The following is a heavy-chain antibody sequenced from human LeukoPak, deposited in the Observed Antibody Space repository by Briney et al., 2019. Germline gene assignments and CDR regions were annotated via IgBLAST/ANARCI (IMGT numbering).Heavy chain of an antibody. J-gene: IGHJ4*02. CDR2: ISSSSSYI. D-gene: IGHD2-2*01. V-gene: IGHV3-21*01. CDR3: AREGGIVVVPAAIDY. CDR1: GFTFSSYS. Sequence: GGSLRLSCAASGFTFSSYSMNWVRQAPGKGLEWVSSISSSSSYIYYADSVKGRFTISRDNAKNSLYLQMNSLRAEDTAVYYCAREGGIVVVPAAIDYWGQGTLVTVSS.